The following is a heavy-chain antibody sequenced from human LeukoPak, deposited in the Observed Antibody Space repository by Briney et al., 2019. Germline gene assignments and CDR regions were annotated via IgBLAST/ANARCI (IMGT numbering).Heavy chain of an antibody. CDR1: GFTFSSYA. J-gene: IGHJ6*02. Sequence: PGGSLRLSCAASGFTFSSYAMSWVRQAPGKGLEWVSAISGSGGSTYYADSVKGRFTISRDNSKNTLYLQMNSLRAEDTAVYYCAKVGRDFWSGYSYYYYGMDVWGQGTTVTVSS. V-gene: IGHV3-23*01. CDR3: AKVGRDFWSGYSYYYYGMDV. D-gene: IGHD3-3*01. CDR2: ISGSGGST.